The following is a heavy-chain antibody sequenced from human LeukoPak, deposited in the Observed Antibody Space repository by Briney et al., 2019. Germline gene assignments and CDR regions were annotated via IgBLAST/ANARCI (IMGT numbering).Heavy chain of an antibody. Sequence: ASVKVSCKASGYTFTSYGIIWVRQAPGQGLEWMGWISAYNGNTNYAQKFQGRVTMTTDTSTSTAYMELRSLRSDDTAVYYCARGDGYCSSTSCRWPDAFDIWGQGTMVTVSS. J-gene: IGHJ3*02. D-gene: IGHD2-2*03. CDR2: ISAYNGNT. CDR3: ARGDGYCSSTSCRWPDAFDI. V-gene: IGHV1-18*04. CDR1: GYTFTSYG.